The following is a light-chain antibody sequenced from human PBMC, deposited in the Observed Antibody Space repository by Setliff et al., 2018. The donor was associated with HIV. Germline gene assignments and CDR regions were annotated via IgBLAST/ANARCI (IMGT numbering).Light chain of an antibody. V-gene: IGLV2-14*03. CDR1: SSDFGDYNY. J-gene: IGLJ1*01. Sequence: QSALAQPASVSGSPGQSITISCSGTSSDFGDYNYVSWYQQHPGKAPKLIIYDVSNRPLGVSDRFSGSTSGNTTSLTISGLQAEDEAYYYCFSYAGSHTFYVFGTGTKV. CDR3: FSYAGSHTFYV. CDR2: DVS.